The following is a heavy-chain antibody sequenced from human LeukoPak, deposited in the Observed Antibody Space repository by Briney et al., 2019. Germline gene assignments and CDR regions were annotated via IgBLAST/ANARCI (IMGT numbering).Heavy chain of an antibody. CDR2: INRDGSRI. CDR3: AGSFDY. Sequence: PGGSLRLSCAASGFTLSKYWMHWVRQAPGKGPVWVSRINRDGSRIDYADSVKGRFTISRDSAKNTLYLQMNSLRAEDTAVYYCAGSFDYWGQGTLVTVSS. J-gene: IGHJ4*02. V-gene: IGHV3-74*01. CDR1: GFTLSKYW.